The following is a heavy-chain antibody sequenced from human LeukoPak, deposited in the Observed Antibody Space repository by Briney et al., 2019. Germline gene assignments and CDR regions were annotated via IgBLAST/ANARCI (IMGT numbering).Heavy chain of an antibody. D-gene: IGHD3-22*01. V-gene: IGHV1-46*01. CDR1: GYTFSSYY. CDR2: INPSGGST. J-gene: IGHJ4*02. CDR3: ARAYYYDSSAYYPGGDY. Sequence: ASVKVSCKASGYTFSSYYMYWVRQAPGQGLEWMGIINPSGGSTSYAQKFQGRVTTTRDTSTSTVYMELRSLRSEDTAVYYCARAYYYDSSAYYPGGDYWGQGTLVTVSS.